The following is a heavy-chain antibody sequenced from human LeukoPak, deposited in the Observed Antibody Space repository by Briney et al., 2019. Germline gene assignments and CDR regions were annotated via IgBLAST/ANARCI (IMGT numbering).Heavy chain of an antibody. J-gene: IGHJ4*02. Sequence: PGGSLRLSCAASGFTFSSYSMNWLRQAPGKGLELVSSNSSSSSYIYYADSVKGRFTSSRDNAKNSLYLQMNSLRAEDTAVYYCARDPAGYSGYDTDYWGQRTLVTVSS. V-gene: IGHV3-21*01. CDR1: GFTFSSYS. D-gene: IGHD5-12*01. CDR2: NSSSSSYI. CDR3: ARDPAGYSGYDTDY.